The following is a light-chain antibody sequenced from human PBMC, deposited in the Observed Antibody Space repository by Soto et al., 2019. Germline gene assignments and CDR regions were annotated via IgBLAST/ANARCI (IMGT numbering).Light chain of an antibody. V-gene: IGLV2-11*01. CDR3: CSYTITSAYWV. Sequence: QSALTQPRSVSGSPGQSVTISCTGPSSDVGGYKYVSWYQQHPGKAPKFIIYDVNKRPSGVPDRFSGSKSGNTASLTISGLQAEDEADYFCCSYTITSAYWVFGGGTKLTVL. CDR1: SSDVGGYKY. J-gene: IGLJ3*02. CDR2: DVN.